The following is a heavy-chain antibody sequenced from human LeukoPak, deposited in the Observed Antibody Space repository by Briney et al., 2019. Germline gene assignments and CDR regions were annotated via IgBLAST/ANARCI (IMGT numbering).Heavy chain of an antibody. CDR2: ITSSGSSM. V-gene: IGHV3-21*03. Sequence: GGSLRLSCAGSGFTFSGYSLNWVRQTPGKGLEWVSSITSSGSSMYYADSVKGRFTISRDNAESSVYLQMNSLRVDDTGLYYCTRDIDDVLTGDDAFDVWGQGTVVTVSS. D-gene: IGHD3-9*01. CDR3: TRDIDDVLTGDDAFDV. CDR1: GFTFSGYS. J-gene: IGHJ3*01.